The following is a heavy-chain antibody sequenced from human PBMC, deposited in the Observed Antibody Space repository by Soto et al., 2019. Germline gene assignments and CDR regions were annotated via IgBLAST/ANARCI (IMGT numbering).Heavy chain of an antibody. J-gene: IGHJ4*02. CDR1: GFTFSRYA. D-gene: IGHD6-6*01. CDR2: ISYGATNK. V-gene: IGHV3-30-3*01. CDR3: ARDRGDIAGRFDY. Sequence: QVQVVESGGGVVQPGRSLRLSCAASGFTFSRYAMHWVRQAPGKGLEWVAVISYGATNKYYADSVKGRFTISRDNSKSTLYLPMTSLRTEDTAVYYCARDRGDIAGRFDYWGQGTLVTVSS.